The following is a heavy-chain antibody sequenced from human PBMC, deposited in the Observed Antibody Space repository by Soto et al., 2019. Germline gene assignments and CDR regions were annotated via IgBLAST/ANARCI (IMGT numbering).Heavy chain of an antibody. J-gene: IGHJ4*02. CDR2: IYHSGST. V-gene: IGHV4-4*02. Sequence: PSETLSLTCAVSGGSINSRYWWSWVRQPPGKGLEWIGEIYHSGSTNYNPSLKSRVTISVDTSKNQFSLKLTSVTAADTAVYYCARDKITGLFDYWGQGTLVTVSS. CDR1: GGSINSRYW. CDR3: ARDKITGLFDY. D-gene: IGHD2-8*02.